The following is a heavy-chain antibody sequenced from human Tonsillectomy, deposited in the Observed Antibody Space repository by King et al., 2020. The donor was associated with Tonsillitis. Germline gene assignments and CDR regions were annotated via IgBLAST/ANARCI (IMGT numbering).Heavy chain of an antibody. CDR1: GFTFTSHG. J-gene: IGHJ4*02. Sequence: QLVQSGGGVVQPGTSLRLSCAVSGFTFTSHGMHWVRQAPGKGLEWVALILYVGGNRYYADSVRGRLTIPRDISKNTLYLQMNSLRAEDTAVYYCAKDDTSGYYYIDYWGQGTLVSVFS. V-gene: IGHV3-30*18. CDR3: AKDDTSGYYYIDY. CDR2: ILYVGGNR. D-gene: IGHD3-22*01.